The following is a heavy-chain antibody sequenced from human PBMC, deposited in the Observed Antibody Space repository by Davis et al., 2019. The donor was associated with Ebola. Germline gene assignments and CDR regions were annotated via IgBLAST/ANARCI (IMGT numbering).Heavy chain of an antibody. D-gene: IGHD5-18*01. J-gene: IGHJ4*02. V-gene: IGHV4-34*01. Sequence: SETLSLTCVVYGGSFSGYYWSWIRQPPGKGLEWIGEINHSGSTNYNPSLKSRVTISVDRSKNQFSLKLSSVTAADTAVYYCASAGYSYGFDYWGQGTLVTVSS. CDR2: INHSGST. CDR1: GGSFSGYY. CDR3: ASAGYSYGFDY.